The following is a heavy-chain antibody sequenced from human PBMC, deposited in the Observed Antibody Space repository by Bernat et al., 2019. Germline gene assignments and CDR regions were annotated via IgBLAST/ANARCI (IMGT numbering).Heavy chain of an antibody. Sequence: EVQLVESGGGLIQPGGSLRLSCSASGFTVSSNYMSWVRQAPGKGLEWVSIIYSGGTYYADSVRGRFTISRDNSQNTLYLQMNSLRAEDTAVYYCARGSSIAVAGTWPGRKLRVFDYWGQGTLVTVSS. D-gene: IGHD6-19*01. V-gene: IGHV3-53*01. J-gene: IGHJ4*02. CDR2: IYSGGT. CDR1: GFTVSSNY. CDR3: ARGSSIAVAGTWPGRKLRVFDY.